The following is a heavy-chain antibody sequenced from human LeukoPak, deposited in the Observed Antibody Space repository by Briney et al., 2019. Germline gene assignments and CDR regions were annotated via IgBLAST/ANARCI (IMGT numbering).Heavy chain of an antibody. CDR1: GITFSNAW. CDR2: IKGETDGGTI. Sequence: PGGSLRLSCTASGITFSNAWMSWVRQAPGKGLEWVGRIKGETDGGTIDYAAPVKGRFTISRDDSKNMVTLQMNSLRTEDTAVYFCATDYGEYCSGTTCYKGSWGRGTLVTVSS. CDR3: ATDYGEYCSGTTCYKGS. V-gene: IGHV3-15*01. J-gene: IGHJ5*02. D-gene: IGHD2-2*02.